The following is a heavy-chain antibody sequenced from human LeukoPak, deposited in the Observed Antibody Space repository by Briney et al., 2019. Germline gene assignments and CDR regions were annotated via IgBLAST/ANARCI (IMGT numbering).Heavy chain of an antibody. D-gene: IGHD5-18*01. J-gene: IGHJ4*02. Sequence: PSETLSLTCTVSGGSISSYYWSWIRQPPGKGLEWIGYIYYSGSTNYNPSLKSRVTISVDTSKNQFSLKLSPVTAADTAVYYCAREVAIGYSYGYHYFDYWGQGTLVTVSS. V-gene: IGHV4-59*01. CDR2: IYYSGST. CDR1: GGSISSYY. CDR3: AREVAIGYSYGYHYFDY.